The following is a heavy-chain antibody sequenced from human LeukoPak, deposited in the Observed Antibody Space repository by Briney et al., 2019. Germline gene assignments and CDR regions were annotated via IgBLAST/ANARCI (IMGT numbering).Heavy chain of an antibody. CDR3: ASEPPPEYSSSHFDY. CDR1: GGTFSSYA. CDR2: IISIFGTA. V-gene: IGHV1-69*13. Sequence: SVKVSCKASGGTFSSYAISWVRQAPGQGLEWMGGIISIFGTANYAQKFQGRVTITADESTSTAYMELSSLRSEDTAVYYCASEPPPEYSSSHFDYWGQGTLVTVSS. J-gene: IGHJ4*02. D-gene: IGHD6-6*01.